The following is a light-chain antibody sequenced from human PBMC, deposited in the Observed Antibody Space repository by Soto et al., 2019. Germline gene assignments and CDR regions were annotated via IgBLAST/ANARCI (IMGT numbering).Light chain of an antibody. CDR3: QQYNNWPPVT. Sequence: EIVLTQSPGTLSLSPGERATLSWRASQSVSSSYLAWYQQKPGQAPRLLIYGASTRATGIPARFSGSGSGTEFTLTISSLQSEDFAVYYCQQYNNWPPVTFGQGTKVDNK. CDR2: GAS. V-gene: IGKV3-15*01. J-gene: IGKJ1*01. CDR1: QSVSSSY.